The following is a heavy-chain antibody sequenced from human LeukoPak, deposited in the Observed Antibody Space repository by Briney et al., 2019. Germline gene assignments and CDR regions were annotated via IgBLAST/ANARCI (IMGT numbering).Heavy chain of an antibody. J-gene: IGHJ4*02. CDR3: ARVRRDIVVTIPPYFDY. V-gene: IGHV4-39*07. Sequence: NPSETLSLTCTVSGGSISSTTYYWRWIRQPPGKGLEWIVSMSYRGTTYYNPSLKSRVTISVDTSKNQFSLKLSSVTAADTAMYYCARVRRDIVVTIPPYFDYWGQGTLVTVSS. CDR1: GGSISSTTYY. CDR2: MSYRGTT. D-gene: IGHD5-12*01.